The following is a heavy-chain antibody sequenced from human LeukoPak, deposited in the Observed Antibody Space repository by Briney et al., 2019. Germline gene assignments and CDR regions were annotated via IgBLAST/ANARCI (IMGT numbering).Heavy chain of an antibody. CDR3: AREGVHYCSSTSCHTDYYYYYYMDV. V-gene: IGHV4-59*11. J-gene: IGHJ6*03. D-gene: IGHD2-2*02. Sequence: SETLSLTCTVSGGSISSHYWSWIRQPPGKGLEWIGYIYYSGSTNYNPSLKSRVAISVDTSKNQFSLKLSSVTAADTAVYYCAREGVHYCSSTSCHTDYYYYYYMDVWGKGTTVTVSS. CDR2: IYYSGST. CDR1: GGSISSHY.